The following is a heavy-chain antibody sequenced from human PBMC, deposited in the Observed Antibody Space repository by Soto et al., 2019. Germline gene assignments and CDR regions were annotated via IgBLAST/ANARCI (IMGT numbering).Heavy chain of an antibody. Sequence: PGGSLRLSCAASGFTFSSYAMSWVRQAPGKGLEWVSAISGSGGSTYYADSVKGRFTISRDNSKNTLYLQMNSLRAEDTAVYYCARALEAFGVVIGYYYYGMDVWGQGTTVTVSS. D-gene: IGHD3-3*01. CDR3: ARALEAFGVVIGYYYYGMDV. CDR1: GFTFSSYA. V-gene: IGHV3-23*01. J-gene: IGHJ6*02. CDR2: ISGSGGST.